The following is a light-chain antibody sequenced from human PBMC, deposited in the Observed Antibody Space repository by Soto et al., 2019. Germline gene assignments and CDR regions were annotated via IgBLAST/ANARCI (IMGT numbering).Light chain of an antibody. CDR1: QSVLYDSKNQNY. CDR3: QQYYRSPLT. CDR2: WAS. J-gene: IGKJ5*01. Sequence: TVMTQSPGSLAVSLGETATINCKSSQSVLYDSKNQNYLAWYQQKPGQPPKLLIYWASTRESGVPDRFRGSGSGTDFTLTITSLQAEDAALYYCQQYYRSPLTFGQGTRLDIK. V-gene: IGKV4-1*01.